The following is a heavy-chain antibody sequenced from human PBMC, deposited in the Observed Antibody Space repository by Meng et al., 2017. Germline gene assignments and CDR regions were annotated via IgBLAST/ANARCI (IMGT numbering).Heavy chain of an antibody. J-gene: IGHJ4*02. CDR2: IIPIFGTA. CDR3: ARDDYSNYLPFDY. Sequence: HVQWVQAGEGVKKPGSSGKASCKASGGTFSSYAISCVRQAPGQGLEWMGGIIPIFGTANDAQKFQGRVTITADESTSTAYMELSSLRSEDAAVYYCARDDYSNYLPFDYWGQGTLVTVSS. D-gene: IGHD4-11*01. CDR1: GGTFSSYA. V-gene: IGHV1-69*01.